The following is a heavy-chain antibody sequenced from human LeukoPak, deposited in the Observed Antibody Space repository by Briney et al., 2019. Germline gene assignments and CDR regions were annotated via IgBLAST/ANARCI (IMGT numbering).Heavy chain of an antibody. CDR3: AKDNHIEVPDYFDY. CDR1: GFTFSSYW. V-gene: IGHV3-74*01. D-gene: IGHD6-19*01. J-gene: IGHJ4*02. CDR2: INSDGSST. Sequence: PGGSLRLSCAASGFTFSSYWMHWVRQAPGKGLVWVSRINSDGSSTSYADSVKGRFTISRDNAKNTLYLQMNSLRAEDTAVYYCAKDNHIEVPDYFDYWGQGTLVTVSS.